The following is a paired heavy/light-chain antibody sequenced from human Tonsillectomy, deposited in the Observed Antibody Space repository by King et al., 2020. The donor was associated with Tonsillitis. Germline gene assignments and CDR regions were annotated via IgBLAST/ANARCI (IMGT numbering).Light chain of an antibody. CDR1: QGISSW. CDR2: GAS. V-gene: IGKV1-12*01. CDR3: QQANSFPLT. J-gene: IGKJ4*01. Sequence: DIQMTQSPSSVSASVGDRVTITCRASQGISSWLAWYQQKPGKAPKLLIYGASSLQSGVPSRFSGSGSGTDFTLIISSLQAEDFATYYCQQANSFPLTFGGGTKVEIK.
Heavy chain of an antibody. D-gene: IGHD6-19*01. Sequence: QLQLQESGPGLVKPSKTLSLTCTVSGGSISSSNFYWGWIRQAPGKGLEWIGTMYYSGSTYYNPSLKSRVTMSVDTSRNQFSLKMTSVTAADTAVYYCARSFYSGGWDHRGYNWFDPWGQGTLVTVSS. J-gene: IGHJ5*02. CDR1: GGSISSSNFY. V-gene: IGHV4-39*01. CDR3: ARSFYSGGWDHRGYNWFDP. CDR2: MYYSGST.